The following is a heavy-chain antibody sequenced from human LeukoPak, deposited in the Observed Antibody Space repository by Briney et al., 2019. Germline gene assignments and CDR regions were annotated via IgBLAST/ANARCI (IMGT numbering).Heavy chain of an antibody. D-gene: IGHD2-21*02. CDR2: IKQDGSEK. J-gene: IGHJ6*03. V-gene: IGHV3-7*01. Sequence: GGSLRLSCAASGFTFRRYSMSWVRQAPGKGLEWVANIKQDGSEKYYVDSVKGRFTISRDNAKNSLYLQMNSLRAEDTAVYYCARNGAPVVTAITPYYYYMDVWGKGTTVTVSS. CDR3: ARNGAPVVTAITPYYYYMDV. CDR1: GFTFRRYS.